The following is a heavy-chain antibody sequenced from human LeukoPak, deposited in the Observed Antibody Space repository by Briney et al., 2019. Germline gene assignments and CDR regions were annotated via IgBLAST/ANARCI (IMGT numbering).Heavy chain of an antibody. CDR3: ARGQTPRRGNWFDP. Sequence: ASVKVSCKASGYTFTGYYMHWVRQAPGQGLQWMGWINPNGGDTNYAQKFQGRVTMTRDTSISTAYMELSSLRSEDTAVYYCARGQTPRRGNWFDPWGQGTLVTVSS. CDR2: INPNGGDT. J-gene: IGHJ5*02. D-gene: IGHD3-10*01. V-gene: IGHV1-2*02. CDR1: GYTFTGYY.